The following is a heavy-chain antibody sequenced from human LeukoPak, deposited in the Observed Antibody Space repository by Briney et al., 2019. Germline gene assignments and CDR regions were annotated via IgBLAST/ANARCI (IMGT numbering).Heavy chain of an antibody. V-gene: IGHV3-30*18. J-gene: IGHJ4*02. CDR3: AKELCSGGSCYLFDY. CDR1: GFTFSSYG. Sequence: GGSLRLSCAASGFTFSSYGMHWVRQAPGKGLEWGALISYDGSNKYYADSVKGRFTISRDNSKNTLYLQMNSLRAEDTAVYYCAKELCSGGSCYLFDYWGQGTLVTVSS. D-gene: IGHD2-15*01. CDR2: ISYDGSNK.